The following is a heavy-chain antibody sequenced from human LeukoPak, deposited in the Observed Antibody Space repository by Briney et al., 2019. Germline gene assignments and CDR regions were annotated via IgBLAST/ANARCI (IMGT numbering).Heavy chain of an antibody. Sequence: GASVKVSCKASGGTFSSYAISWVRQAPGQGLEWMGGIIPIFGTANYAQKFQGRVTITADESTSTAYMELSSLRSEDTAVYYCARVGYSYGFDYFDYWGQGTLVTVSS. J-gene: IGHJ4*02. V-gene: IGHV1-69*13. CDR1: GGTFSSYA. CDR2: IIPIFGTA. CDR3: ARVGYSYGFDYFDY. D-gene: IGHD5-18*01.